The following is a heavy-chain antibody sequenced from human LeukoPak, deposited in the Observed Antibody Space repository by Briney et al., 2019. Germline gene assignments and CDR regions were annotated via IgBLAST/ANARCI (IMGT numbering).Heavy chain of an antibody. CDR3: AREINDYIWGSYRTNYFDY. V-gene: IGHV3-21*01. J-gene: IGHJ4*02. CDR1: GFTFSSYS. D-gene: IGHD3-16*02. Sequence: GGSLRLSCAASGFTFSSYSMNWVRQAPGKGLEWVSSISSSSSYIYYADSVKGRFTISRDNAKNSLYLQMNSLRAEDAAVYYCAREINDYIWGSYRTNYFDYWGQGTLVTVSS. CDR2: ISSSSSYI.